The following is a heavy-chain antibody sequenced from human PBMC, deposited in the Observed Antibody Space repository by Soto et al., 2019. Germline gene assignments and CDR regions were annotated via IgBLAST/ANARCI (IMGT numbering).Heavy chain of an antibody. D-gene: IGHD6-13*01. Sequence: EVQLVESGAEAKKPGESVKISCKGSGYSFPNSWIGWVRQLPGKGLEWMGLIYPGDSDTRYSPSLQGQVTISADKSISTAYLQWSSLKAADTAMCYFARRPDSTDSYWGQGTMVTVSS. CDR1: GYSFPNSW. CDR2: IYPGDSDT. V-gene: IGHV5-51*01. CDR3: ARRPDSTDSY. J-gene: IGHJ4*02.